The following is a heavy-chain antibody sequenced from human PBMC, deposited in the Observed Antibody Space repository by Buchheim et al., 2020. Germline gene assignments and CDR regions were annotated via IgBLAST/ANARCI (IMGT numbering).Heavy chain of an antibody. Sequence: EVQLVESGGGLVQPGRSLRLSCTASGFTFGDYAMSWFRQAPGKGLEWVGFIRSKAYGGTTEYAASVKGRFTISRDDSKSIAYLQMNSLKTEDTAVYYCTRDRRTNYDFWSGYYFDYWGQGTL. CDR3: TRDRRTNYDFWSGYYFDY. V-gene: IGHV3-49*03. J-gene: IGHJ4*02. CDR1: GFTFGDYA. CDR2: IRSKAYGGTT. D-gene: IGHD3-3*01.